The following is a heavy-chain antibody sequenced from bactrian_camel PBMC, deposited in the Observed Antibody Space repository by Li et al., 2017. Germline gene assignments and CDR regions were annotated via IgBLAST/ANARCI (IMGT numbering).Heavy chain of an antibody. V-gene: IGHV3S53*01. CDR1: GYAYSNYY. D-gene: IGHD6*01. J-gene: IGHJ4*01. CDR2: IDSDGST. CDR3: AAGPRLYGGSWSFPGWYKY. Sequence: HVQLVESGGGSVQTGGSLNLSCAATGYAYSNYYTGWFREAPGKAREGVAAIDSDGSTSYADSVKGRFTISHDAAKNTLYLQMSSLKPEDTGMYYCAAGPRLYGGSWSFPGWYKYWGQGTQVTVS.